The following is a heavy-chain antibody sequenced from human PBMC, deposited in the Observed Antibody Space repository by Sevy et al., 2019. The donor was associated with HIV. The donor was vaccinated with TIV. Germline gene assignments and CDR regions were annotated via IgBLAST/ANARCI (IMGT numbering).Heavy chain of an antibody. CDR3: ARDRWRFREYYFDY. CDR1: GFTFSSYG. D-gene: IGHD3-16*01. Sequence: GGSLRLSCAASGFTFSSYGMHWVRQAPGKGLEWVAVIWYDGSNKYYADSVKGRFTISRDNSKNTLYLQMNSLRAEDTAVYYCARDRWRFREYYFDYWGQGTLVTVSS. J-gene: IGHJ4*02. CDR2: IWYDGSNK. V-gene: IGHV3-33*01.